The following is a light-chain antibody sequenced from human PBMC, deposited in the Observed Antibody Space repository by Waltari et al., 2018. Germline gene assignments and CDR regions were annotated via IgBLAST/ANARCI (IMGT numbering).Light chain of an antibody. V-gene: IGLV2-14*03. Sequence: HSALTQPASVSGSPGQSITISCTGTSRDVVGYNYVSWYQQHPGKAPNLMIFDVSYRPSGISNRFSGSNPGNTASLTISGLQAEDEADYYCSSYISSDTLELFGGGTSLTVL. CDR3: SSYISSDTLEL. J-gene: IGLJ2*01. CDR1: SRDVVGYNY. CDR2: DVS.